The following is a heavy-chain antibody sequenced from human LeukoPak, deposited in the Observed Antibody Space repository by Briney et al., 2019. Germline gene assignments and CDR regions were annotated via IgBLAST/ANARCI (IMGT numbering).Heavy chain of an antibody. V-gene: IGHV1-18*01. J-gene: IGHJ4*02. Sequence: ASVKVSCKASGYTFSNYGISWVRQAPGQGLEWMGWISAYNGNTNYAQKLQGRVTMTTDTSTSTAYMELSSLRSEDTAVYYCARGGDSSGYYGNYFDYWGQGTLVTVSP. CDR3: ARGGDSSGYYGNYFDY. CDR1: GYTFSNYG. D-gene: IGHD3-22*01. CDR2: ISAYNGNT.